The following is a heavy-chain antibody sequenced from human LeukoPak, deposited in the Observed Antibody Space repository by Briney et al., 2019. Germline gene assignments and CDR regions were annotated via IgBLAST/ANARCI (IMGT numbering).Heavy chain of an antibody. CDR1: GFTFSTYS. CDR3: ARDIDY. Sequence: GGSLRLSCAGSGFTFSTYSMNWVRQAPGKGLEGVSSITSSNNYIYYADSMKGRFTISRNNAKNSLYLQMNSLRGEDPAVYYCARDIDYGAQGTLVRVFS. V-gene: IGHV3-21*01. CDR2: ITSSNNYI. J-gene: IGHJ4*02.